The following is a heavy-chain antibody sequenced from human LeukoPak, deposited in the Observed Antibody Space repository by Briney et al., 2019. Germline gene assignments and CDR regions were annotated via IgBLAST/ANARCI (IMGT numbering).Heavy chain of an antibody. CDR2: IYTSGSA. Sequence: SETLSLTCTVSGGSISNYYWSWIRQPAGKGLGWIGRIYTSGSANYNPSLKSRVTMSVDTSKNQFSLKLSSATAADTAVYYCARGPDGSGYYRFDYWGQGTLVTVSS. CDR3: ARGPDGSGYYRFDY. CDR1: GGSISNYY. D-gene: IGHD3-22*01. J-gene: IGHJ4*02. V-gene: IGHV4-4*07.